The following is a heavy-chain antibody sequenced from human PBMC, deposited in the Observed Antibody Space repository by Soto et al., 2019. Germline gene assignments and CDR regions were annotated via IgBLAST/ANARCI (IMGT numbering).Heavy chain of an antibody. V-gene: IGHV3-33*03. CDR2: IWYDGSEE. CDR3: VNDWSDALDI. J-gene: IGHJ3*02. Sequence: QAQLVESGGGVVQPGMSLRLSCAASGFSFKTYGMHWVRQAPGKGLEWVAVIWYDGSEEYYADSVKGRFIISRDNSKNMLYLQLNSLRAEDTAVYYCVNDWSDALDIWGQGTLVTVYS. D-gene: IGHD3-3*01. CDR1: GFSFKTYG.